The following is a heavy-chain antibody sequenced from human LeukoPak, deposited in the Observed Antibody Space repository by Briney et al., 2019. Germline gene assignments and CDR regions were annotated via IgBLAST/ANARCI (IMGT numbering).Heavy chain of an antibody. CDR1: GYCFTDAY. CDR2: VNPSGGAT. V-gene: IGHV1-2*02. D-gene: IGHD6-19*01. J-gene: IGHJ4*02. CDR3: ATYTSAIQYFLY. Sequence: ASVTVSCKASGYCFTDAYIHWVRQAPGQGPEWMGWVNPSGGATKYAQKFQDRVTMTRDASISTAYLELSGLSSDHTAVYYCATYTSAIQYFLYWGLGTLVTVSS.